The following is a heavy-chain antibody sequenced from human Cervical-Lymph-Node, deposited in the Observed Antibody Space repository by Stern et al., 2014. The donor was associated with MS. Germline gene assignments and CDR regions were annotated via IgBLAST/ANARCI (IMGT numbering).Heavy chain of an antibody. J-gene: IGHJ4*02. CDR2: ISYDGSNK. CDR1: GFTFSSYA. D-gene: IGHD1-26*01. CDR3: ARERDLTQGGGWELLFDY. Sequence: VQLVESGGGVVQPGRSLRLSCAASGFTFSSYAMHWVRQAPGKGLEWVAGISYDGSNKYYADSVKGRFTISRDNSKNTLYLQMNSLRAEDTAVYYCARERDLTQGGGWELLFDYWGQGTLVTVSS. V-gene: IGHV3-30*01.